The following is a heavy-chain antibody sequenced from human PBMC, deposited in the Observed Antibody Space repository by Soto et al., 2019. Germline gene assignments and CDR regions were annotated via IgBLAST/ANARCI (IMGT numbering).Heavy chain of an antibody. CDR1: GGSISSYY. V-gene: IGHV4-59*01. CDR2: IYYSGST. J-gene: IGHJ4*02. CDR3: ASFPLMGSISSSPYFDY. D-gene: IGHD6-6*01. Sequence: SETLSLTCTVSGGSISSYYWSWIRQPPGEGLEWIGYIYYSGSTNYNPSLKSRVTISVDTSKNQFSLKLSSVTAADTAVYYCASFPLMGSISSSPYFDYWGQGTLVTVSS.